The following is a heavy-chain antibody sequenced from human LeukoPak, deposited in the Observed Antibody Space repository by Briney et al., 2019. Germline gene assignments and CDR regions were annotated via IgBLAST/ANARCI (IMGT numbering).Heavy chain of an antibody. CDR3: AGVAGYFDY. Sequence: PSETLSLTCTVSGGSISSYYWSWIRQPPGKGLEWIGYIYDSGSTNYNPSLKSRVTISVDTSKNQFSLKLSSVTAADTAVYYCAGVAGYFDYWGQGTLVTVSS. V-gene: IGHV4-59*12. J-gene: IGHJ4*02. CDR1: GGSISSYY. CDR2: IYDSGST. D-gene: IGHD6-19*01.